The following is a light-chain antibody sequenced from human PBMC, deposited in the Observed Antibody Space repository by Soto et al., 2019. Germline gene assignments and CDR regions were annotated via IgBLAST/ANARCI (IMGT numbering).Light chain of an antibody. CDR2: EVT. Sequence: QSALTQPPSASGSPGQPVTISCTGTSSDVGGYNYVSWYQQHPGKVPKLMIYEVTRRPSGVPDRFSGSKSGNTASLTVSGLQAEDEADYNCSSYAGSNYYVVFGGGTKLTVL. J-gene: IGLJ2*01. V-gene: IGLV2-8*01. CDR3: SSYAGSNYYVV. CDR1: SSDVGGYNY.